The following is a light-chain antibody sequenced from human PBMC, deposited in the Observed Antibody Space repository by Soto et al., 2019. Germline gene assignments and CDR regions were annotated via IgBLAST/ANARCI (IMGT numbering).Light chain of an antibody. J-gene: IGKJ1*01. Sequence: DVVMTQSPLSLPVTLGQPASMSCRSSQSLVYSDGSAYLSWFQQRPGQSPRRLICKVAKWDSGVPDRFSGGGSGTDFTLKISRVEAEDVGIYYCMHGTYWTFGQGTKVEIK. CDR2: KVA. CDR3: MHGTYWT. CDR1: QSLVYSDGSAY. V-gene: IGKV2D-30*01.